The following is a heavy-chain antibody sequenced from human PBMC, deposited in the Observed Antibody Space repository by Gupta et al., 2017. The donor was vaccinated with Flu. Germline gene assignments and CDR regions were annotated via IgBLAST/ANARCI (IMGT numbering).Heavy chain of an antibody. Sequence: QLHESGPGRVKPSETLSLTCNVPGDSIEGLYYLAWIRQHPVRGLEWMGNIHHSGQKSYNPSLKGRLAMSVDTSNNQLSMTLTSMTAADAATYYCARDVWTYGYGYFDHWGRGAPVIVSS. D-gene: IGHD5-12*01. CDR1: GDSIEGLYY. CDR2: IHHSGQK. J-gene: IGHJ4*02. V-gene: IGHV4-31*03. CDR3: ARDVWTYGYGYFDH.